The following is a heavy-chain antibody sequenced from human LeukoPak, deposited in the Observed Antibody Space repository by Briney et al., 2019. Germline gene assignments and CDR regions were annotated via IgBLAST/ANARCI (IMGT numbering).Heavy chain of an antibody. CDR2: IYYSGST. CDR3: ARGCISQCYYDSSGLDY. V-gene: IGHV4-61*08. Sequence: SQTLSLTCTVSGDFISSGDYYWSWIRQPPGKGLEWIGYIYYSGSTNYNPSLKSRVTISVDTSKNQFSLKLSSVTAADTAVYYCARGCISQCYYDSSGLDYWGQGTLVTVSS. D-gene: IGHD3-22*01. J-gene: IGHJ4*02. CDR1: GDFISSGDYY.